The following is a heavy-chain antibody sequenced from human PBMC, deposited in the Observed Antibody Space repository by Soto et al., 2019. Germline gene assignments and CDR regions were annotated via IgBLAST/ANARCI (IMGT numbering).Heavy chain of an antibody. J-gene: IGHJ6*02. CDR1: GVRVSSSG. D-gene: IGHD6-13*01. CDR2: IWYDGSNK. Sequence: CPGLACAASGVRVSSSGMHWVRQAPGKGLEWVAVIWYDGSNKYYADSVKGRFTISRDNSKNTLYLQMNSLRAEDTAVYYCARDSNIAAAGTSYYYYYSGMDVWGHGTTVTVSS. V-gene: IGHV3-33*01. CDR3: ARDSNIAAAGTSYYYYYSGMDV.